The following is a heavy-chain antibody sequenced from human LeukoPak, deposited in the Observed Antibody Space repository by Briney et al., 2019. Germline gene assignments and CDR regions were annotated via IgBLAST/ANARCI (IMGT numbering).Heavy chain of an antibody. CDR2: ISGSSGTI. Sequence: PGGSLRLSCAASGFTFSTYSMNWVRQAPGKGLEWVSYISGSSGTIYYADSVKGRFTISRDNAKNSLYLQMNSLRAEDTAVYYCARLYYCSSTSCYRFDYWGQGTLVTVSS. CDR1: GFTFSTYS. D-gene: IGHD2-2*01. J-gene: IGHJ4*02. CDR3: ARLYYCSSTSCYRFDY. V-gene: IGHV3-48*01.